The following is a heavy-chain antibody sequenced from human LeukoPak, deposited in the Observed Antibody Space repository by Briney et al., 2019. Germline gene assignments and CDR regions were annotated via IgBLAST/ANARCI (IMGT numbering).Heavy chain of an antibody. V-gene: IGHV3-33*01. Sequence: GGSLRLSCAASGFTFSDHGIHWVRHAPGKGLEWVAIIYYDGKNKYYADSAKGRFTISRDNPKNTAYLQTNSLRGDDTGVYYCSTGGWPTAGTPRMDVWGQGTTVIVSS. CDR2: IYYDGKNK. CDR3: STGGWPTAGTPRMDV. J-gene: IGHJ6*02. CDR1: GFTFSDHG. D-gene: IGHD6-13*01.